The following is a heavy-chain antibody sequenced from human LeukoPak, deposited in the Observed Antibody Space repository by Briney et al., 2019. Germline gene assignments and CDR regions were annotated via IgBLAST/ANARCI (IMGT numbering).Heavy chain of an antibody. CDR3: ARDPKNYYDSSGYLDY. CDR2: ISAGGGTT. J-gene: IGHJ4*02. Sequence: GGSLRLSCAASGFTFSSYAMNWVRQAPGKGLEWVSAISAGGGTTYYADSVKGRFTISRDNSKNTLYLQMNSLRAEDTAVYYCARDPKNYYDSSGYLDYWGQGTLVTVSS. CDR1: GFTFSSYA. D-gene: IGHD3-22*01. V-gene: IGHV3-23*01.